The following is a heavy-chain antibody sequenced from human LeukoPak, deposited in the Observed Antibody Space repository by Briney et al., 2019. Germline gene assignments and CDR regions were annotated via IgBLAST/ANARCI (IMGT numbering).Heavy chain of an antibody. V-gene: IGHV4-34*01. CDR3: ARELAGLPDY. Sequence: SETLSLTCAVYGGSFSGYYWSWIRQPPGKGLEWIGEINHSGSTNYNPSLKSRVTISVDTSKNQFSLKLSSVTAADTAVYYCARELAGLPDYWGQGTLVTVSS. CDR2: INHSGST. CDR1: GGSFSGYY. J-gene: IGHJ4*02. D-gene: IGHD5-12*01.